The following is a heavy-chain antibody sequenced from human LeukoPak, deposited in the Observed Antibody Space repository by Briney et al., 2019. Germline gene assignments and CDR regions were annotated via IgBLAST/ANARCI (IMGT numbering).Heavy chain of an antibody. Sequence: GGSLTLSCAAYGFTFSSYSMHWVRQAPGKGLEWVAVVSYDGSSKYYADSVKGRFTISRDNSKNTLYLQMNSLRDEDTAVYYWARDPIGVLKTFFFDYWGQGTLVTVSS. CDR2: VSYDGSSK. CDR3: ARDPIGVLKTFFFDY. J-gene: IGHJ4*02. V-gene: IGHV3-30-3*01. D-gene: IGHD3-22*01. CDR1: GFTFSSYS.